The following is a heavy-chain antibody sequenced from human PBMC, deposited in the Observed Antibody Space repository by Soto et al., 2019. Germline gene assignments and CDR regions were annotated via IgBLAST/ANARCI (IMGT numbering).Heavy chain of an antibody. V-gene: IGHV3-30-3*01. J-gene: IGHJ4*02. CDR1: GFTFSSYA. CDR3: ARGYCSSTSCYGWRYFDY. Sequence: GGSLRLSCAASGFTFSSYAMHWVRQAPGKGLEWVAVISYDGSNKYYADSVKGRFTISRDNSKNTLYLQMNSLRAEDTAVYYCARGYCSSTSCYGWRYFDYWGQGTLVTVSS. CDR2: ISYDGSNK. D-gene: IGHD2-2*01.